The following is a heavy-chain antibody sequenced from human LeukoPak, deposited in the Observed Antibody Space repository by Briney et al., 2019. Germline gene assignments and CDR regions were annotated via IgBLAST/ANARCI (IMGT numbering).Heavy chain of an antibody. CDR2: INHSGST. V-gene: IGHV4-34*01. CDR1: GGSFSGYY. J-gene: IGHJ5*02. CDR3: VRGRGYYGSGNLIRGFDP. Sequence: SETLSLTCAVYGGSFSGYYWSWIRQPPGKGLEWIGEINHSGSTNYNPSLKSRVTISVDTSKNQFSLKLSSVTAADTAVYYCVRGRGYYGSGNLIRGFDPWGQGTLVTVSS. D-gene: IGHD3-10*01.